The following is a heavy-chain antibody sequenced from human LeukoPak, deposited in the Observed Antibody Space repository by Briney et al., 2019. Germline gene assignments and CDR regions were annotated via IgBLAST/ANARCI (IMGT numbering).Heavy chain of an antibody. CDR3: SRDGGKGGNSASDM. V-gene: IGHV3-72*01. Sequence: GGSLLLSCTASELILSDHFIDWVRQAPGKGLEWVGRSRNKGKGYTTEYAASVKGRFTISRDDAKNSLYLQMNSLKTEDTAVYDCSRDGGKGGNSASDMWGQGTMVTVSS. CDR2: SRNKGKGYTT. D-gene: IGHD5-12*01. CDR1: ELILSDHF. J-gene: IGHJ3*02.